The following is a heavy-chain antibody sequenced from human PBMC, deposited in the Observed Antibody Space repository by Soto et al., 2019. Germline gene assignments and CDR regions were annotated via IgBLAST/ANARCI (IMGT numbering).Heavy chain of an antibody. J-gene: IGHJ3*01. CDR1: GYSFTSYW. D-gene: IGHD6-6*01. CDR3: ARQEYSSWSPAFDF. Sequence: PGESLKISCKGSGYSFTSYWIAWVRQMPGKGLEWMGIIYAGDFDTRYSPSFQGQVTISADNFFSTAYLQWSSLKASDTAMYYCARQEYSSWSPAFDFWGQGTMVTVSS. V-gene: IGHV5-51*01. CDR2: IYAGDFDT.